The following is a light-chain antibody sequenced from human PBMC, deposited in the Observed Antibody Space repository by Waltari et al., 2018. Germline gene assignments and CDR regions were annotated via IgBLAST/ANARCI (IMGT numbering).Light chain of an antibody. V-gene: IGKV3-20*01. J-gene: IGKJ1*01. Sequence: EIVLTQSPGPASLSPGDRVTLSCRDSQSVGSSSLAWYQQKPGQAPRLVIYRASRRATGIPDRFSGSGSGTDFSLTISRLEPEDFAVYYGQQHGTLPATFGQGTKVEIK. CDR1: QSVGSSS. CDR2: RAS. CDR3: QQHGTLPAT.